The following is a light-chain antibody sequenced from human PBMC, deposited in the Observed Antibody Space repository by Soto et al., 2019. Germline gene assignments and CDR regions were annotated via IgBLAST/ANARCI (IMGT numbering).Light chain of an antibody. V-gene: IGKV1-39*01. J-gene: IGKJ5*01. CDR2: AAS. CDR3: QQSYSTPIT. CDR1: QSISSY. Sequence: IQMTQAPSALSAWVADRVTITCRASQSISSYLNWYQQKPGKAPKLLIYAASSLQSGVPSRFSGSGSGTDFTLTISRLQPEDFATYYCQQSYSTPITFGQGTRLEIK.